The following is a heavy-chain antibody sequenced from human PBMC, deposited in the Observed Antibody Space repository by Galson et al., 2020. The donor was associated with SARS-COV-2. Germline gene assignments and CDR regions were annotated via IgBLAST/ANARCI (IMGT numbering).Heavy chain of an antibody. J-gene: IGHJ4*02. CDR3: ARDTWGQWLVGN. V-gene: IGHV3-21*01. D-gene: IGHD6-19*01. CDR2: ISSSSSYI. CDR1: GFTFSSYS. Sequence: LSLTCAASGFTFSSYSMNWVRQAPGKGLEWVSSISSSSSYIYYADSVKGRFTISRDNAKNLLYLQMNSLRAEDTAVYYCARDTWGQWLVGNWGQGTLVTVSS.